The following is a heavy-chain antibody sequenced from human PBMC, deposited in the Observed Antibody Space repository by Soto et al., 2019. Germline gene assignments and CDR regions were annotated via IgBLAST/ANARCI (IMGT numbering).Heavy chain of an antibody. Sequence: GGSLRLSCAASGFTFSDSYMGWIRQAPGKGLEWVSYISSSTNTISYADSVEGRFVISRDNAKNSLYLEMNTLRADDSGLYYCARGPRVSSTGTGAHWGRGTLVTVS. CDR3: ARGPRVSSTGTGAH. CDR1: GFTFSDSY. J-gene: IGHJ4*02. D-gene: IGHD6-6*01. V-gene: IGHV3-11*04. CDR2: ISSSTNTI.